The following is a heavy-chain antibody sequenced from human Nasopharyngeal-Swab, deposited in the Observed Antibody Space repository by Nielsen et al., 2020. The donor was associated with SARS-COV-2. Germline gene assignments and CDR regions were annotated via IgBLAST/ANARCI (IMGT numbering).Heavy chain of an antibody. V-gene: IGHV3-30*03. CDR2: ISFDGSQK. CDR1: GFPFSSYG. D-gene: IGHD6-6*01. Sequence: GGSLRLSCAVSGFPFSSYGMHWVRQAPGKGLEWVAVISFDGSQKYYVDSVQGRFTISRENSKNTLYLQMNSLRAEDTAVYYCARGSSSYYFDYWGQGTLVTVSS. J-gene: IGHJ4*02. CDR3: ARGSSSYYFDY.